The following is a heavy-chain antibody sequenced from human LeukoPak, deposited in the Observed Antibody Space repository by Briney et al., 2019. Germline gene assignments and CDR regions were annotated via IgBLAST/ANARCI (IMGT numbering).Heavy chain of an antibody. J-gene: IGHJ6*03. CDR2: IIPIFGTA. CDR3: ARGWVSSWYQGSYYYMDV. CDR1: GGTFSSYA. V-gene: IGHV1-69*06. D-gene: IGHD6-13*01. Sequence: SVKVSCKASGGTFSSYAISWVRQAPGQGLEWMGGIIPIFGTANYAQKFQGRVTITADKSTSTAYMELSSLRSEDTAVYYCARGWVSSWYQGSYYYMDVWGKGTTVTISS.